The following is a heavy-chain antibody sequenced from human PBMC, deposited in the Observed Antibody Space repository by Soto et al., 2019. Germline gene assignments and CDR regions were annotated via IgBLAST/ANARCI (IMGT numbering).Heavy chain of an antibody. CDR3: ARVYGGYYYYMDV. Sequence: PSETLSLTCAVSSGSISSSNWWSWVRQPPGKGLEWIGEIYHSGSTNYNPSLKSRVTISVDKSKNQFSLKLSSVTAADTAVYYCARVYGGYYYYMDVWDKGTTVTVS. V-gene: IGHV4-4*02. CDR2: IYHSGST. D-gene: IGHD4-17*01. CDR1: SGSISSSNW. J-gene: IGHJ6*03.